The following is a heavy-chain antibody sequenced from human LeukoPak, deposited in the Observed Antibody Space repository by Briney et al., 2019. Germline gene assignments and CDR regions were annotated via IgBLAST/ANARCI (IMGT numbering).Heavy chain of an antibody. Sequence: GESLKISCKGSGYSFASYWIGWVRQMLGKGLEWMGIIYPGDSDTRYSPSFQGQVTISADKSISTAYLQWSSLKASDTAMYYCASYDYVWGASFWGQGTLVTVSS. V-gene: IGHV5-51*01. CDR2: IYPGDSDT. J-gene: IGHJ4*02. CDR3: ASYDYVWGASF. D-gene: IGHD3-16*01. CDR1: GYSFASYW.